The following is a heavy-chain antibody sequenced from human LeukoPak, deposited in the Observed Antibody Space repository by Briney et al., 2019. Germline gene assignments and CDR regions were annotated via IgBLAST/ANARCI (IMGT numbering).Heavy chain of an antibody. CDR1: GGSFSGYY. CDR3: ARRSYNSPFRY. J-gene: IGHJ4*02. V-gene: IGHV4-34*01. CDR2: INHSGST. Sequence: SETLSLTCAVYGGSFSGYYWSWIRQPPGKGLVWIGEINHSGSTNYNPSLKSRVTISVDTSKNHFSLNLRSVTAADTAVYYCARRSYNSPFRYWGQGTPVTVSS. D-gene: IGHD5-24*01.